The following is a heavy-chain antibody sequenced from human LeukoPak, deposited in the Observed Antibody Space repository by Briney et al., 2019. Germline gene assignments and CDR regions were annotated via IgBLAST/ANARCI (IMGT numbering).Heavy chain of an antibody. J-gene: IGHJ4*02. Sequence: ASVKVSCKASGYTFTDYYMHWLRQAPGQGLEWMGWMHPNSGGTNYAQKFQGRVTMTRDTSISTAYMDLSSLRSEDTAVYYCAILGGSYFDYWGQGTLVTVSS. V-gene: IGHV1-2*02. CDR3: AILGGSYFDY. CDR2: MHPNSGGT. D-gene: IGHD3-10*01. CDR1: GYTFTDYY.